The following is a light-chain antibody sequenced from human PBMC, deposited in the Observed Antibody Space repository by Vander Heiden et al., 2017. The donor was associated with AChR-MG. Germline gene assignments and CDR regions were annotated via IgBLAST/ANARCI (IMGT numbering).Light chain of an antibody. J-gene: IGKJ1*01. CDR2: GAS. CDR3: QQDGTSPQT. V-gene: IGKV3-20*01. Sequence: EIVLTQSPGTLSLSPGERATLSCGASQSVSSNYLAWYQQKPGRAPRLLIYGASSRATGIPDRFSGSGSGTDFTLTINRLEPEDFAVYYCQQDGTSPQTFGQGTKVEIK. CDR1: QSVSSNY.